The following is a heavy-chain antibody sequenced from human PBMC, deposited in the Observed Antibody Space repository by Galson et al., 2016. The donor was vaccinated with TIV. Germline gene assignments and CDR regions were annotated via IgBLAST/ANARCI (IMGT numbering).Heavy chain of an antibody. D-gene: IGHD2-21*01. V-gene: IGHV1-18*01. Sequence: SVKVSCKASGYTFTFYGITWVRQAPGHGLEWLGWISAYTGNPSYAQRFQGRVTMTADTSTSTAYLDLRSLIFDDTAVYFCARGSNPTYYSMYMDLWGKGTTVTVSS. CDR3: ARGSNPTYYSMYMDL. J-gene: IGHJ6*03. CDR2: ISAYTGNP. CDR1: GYTFTFYG.